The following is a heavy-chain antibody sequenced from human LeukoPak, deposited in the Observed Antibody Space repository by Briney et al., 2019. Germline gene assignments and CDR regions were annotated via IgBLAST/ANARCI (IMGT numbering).Heavy chain of an antibody. CDR2: IYYSGST. D-gene: IGHD3-3*01. V-gene: IGHV4-59*12. J-gene: IGHJ6*02. CDR1: GGSISSYY. CDR3: ASSGKRYYDFWSGYPGTYYYYGMDV. Sequence: SETLSLTCTVSGGSISSYYWSWIRQPPGKGLEWIGYIYYSGSTNYNPSLKSRVTISVDTSKNQFSLKLSSVTAADTAVYYCASSGKRYYDFWSGYPGTYYYYGMDVWGQGTTVTVSS.